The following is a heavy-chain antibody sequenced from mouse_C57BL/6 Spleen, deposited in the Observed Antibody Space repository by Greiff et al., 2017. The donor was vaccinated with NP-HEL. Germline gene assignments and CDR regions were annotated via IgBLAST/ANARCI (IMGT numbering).Heavy chain of an antibody. CDR2: FDPENGDT. Sequence: EVQLQESGAELVRPGASVKLSCTASGFNIKDDYMHWVKQRPEQGLEWIGWFDPENGDTEYASTFQGKASITADTSSNQVYLQLSSLKSVDTADYYSTLIYYGNYRDAMDYWGQGTSVTVSS. V-gene: IGHV14-4*01. D-gene: IGHD2-1*01. J-gene: IGHJ4*01. CDR3: TLIYYGNYRDAMDY. CDR1: GFNIKDDY.